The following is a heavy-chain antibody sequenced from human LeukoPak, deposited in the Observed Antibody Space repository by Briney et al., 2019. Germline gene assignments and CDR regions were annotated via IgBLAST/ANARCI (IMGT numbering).Heavy chain of an antibody. CDR1: GGSFSGYY. CDR2: IYYSGST. D-gene: IGHD2-15*01. J-gene: IGHJ6*03. Sequence: SETLSLTCAVYGGSFSGYYWSWIRQPPGKGLEWIGYIYYSGSTNYNPSLKSRVTISVDTSKNQFSLKLSSVTAADTAVYYCARRLYCSGGSCPIPYYYYYMDVWGKGTTVTVSS. V-gene: IGHV4-59*01. CDR3: ARRLYCSGGSCPIPYYYYYMDV.